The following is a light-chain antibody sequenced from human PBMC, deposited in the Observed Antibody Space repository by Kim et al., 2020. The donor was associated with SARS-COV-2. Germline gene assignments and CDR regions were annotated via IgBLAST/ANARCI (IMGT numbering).Light chain of an antibody. V-gene: IGKV1-39*01. J-gene: IGKJ4*01. CDR2: ASS. CDR3: QQSHTAPLLS. CDR1: QSITNY. Sequence: DIQLTQSPSSLSASVGDRVTIACRSSQSITNYLNWYQQRPGKAPKLLIYASSTLQRGVPSRFSGSGSGTDFTLTISSLQPKDFATYYCQQSHTAPLLSFGGGTKVDIK.